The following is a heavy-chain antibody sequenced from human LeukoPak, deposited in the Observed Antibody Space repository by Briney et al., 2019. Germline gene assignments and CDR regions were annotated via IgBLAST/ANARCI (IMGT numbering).Heavy chain of an antibody. Sequence: SETLSLTCTVSGGSISSYYWSWIRQPPGKGLEWIGYIYYNGSTNYSPSLKSRVTISVDTSKNQFSLKLSSVTAADTAVYYCASYRRVGATVFDYWGQGTLVTVSS. J-gene: IGHJ4*02. CDR2: IYYNGST. V-gene: IGHV4-59*01. CDR3: ASYRRVGATVFDY. CDR1: GGSISSYY. D-gene: IGHD1-26*01.